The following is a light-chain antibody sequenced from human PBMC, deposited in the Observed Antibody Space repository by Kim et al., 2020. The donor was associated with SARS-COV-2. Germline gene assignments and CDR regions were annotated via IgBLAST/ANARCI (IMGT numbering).Light chain of an antibody. CDR3: AAWDDSLNGVV. CDR1: KSNIGSNT. CDR2: SNN. V-gene: IGLV1-44*01. Sequence: QSVLTQPPSVSGTPGLSVSISCSGRKSNIGSNTVIWYQQFPGTAPKLLIYSNNERPSGVPNRFTGSKSGPSASLDISGLQSEDEADYYCAAWDDSLNGVVFGGGTQLTVL. J-gene: IGLJ3*02.